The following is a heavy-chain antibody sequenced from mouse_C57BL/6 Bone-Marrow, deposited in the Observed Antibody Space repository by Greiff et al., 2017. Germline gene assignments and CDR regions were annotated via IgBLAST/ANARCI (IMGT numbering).Heavy chain of an antibody. Sequence: EVQLVESGGGLVQPGGSMKLSCAASGFTFSDAWMDWVRQSPEKGLEWVAEIRNKANNHATYYAESVKGRFTISRDDSKSSVYLQMNSLRAEDTGIYYWTPYCNSYYYAMDYWGQGTSVTVSS. J-gene: IGHJ4*01. V-gene: IGHV6-6*01. D-gene: IGHD2-1*01. CDR3: TPYCNSYYYAMDY. CDR1: GFTFSDAW. CDR2: IRNKANNHAT.